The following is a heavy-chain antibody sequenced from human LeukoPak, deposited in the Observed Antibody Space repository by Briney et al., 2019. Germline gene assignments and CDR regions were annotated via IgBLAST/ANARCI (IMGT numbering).Heavy chain of an antibody. CDR2: IIPIFGTA. CDR1: GGTFSSYA. J-gene: IGHJ4*02. V-gene: IGHV1-69*06. CDR3: TRVAYRAFYDPLPYFDY. D-gene: IGHD2/OR15-2a*01. Sequence: GSSVKVSCKASGGTFSSYAISWVRQAPGQGLEWMGGIIPIFGTANYAQKFQGRVTITADKSTSTAYMELRSLRSDDTAVYYCTRVAYRAFYDPLPYFDYWGQGTLVTVSS.